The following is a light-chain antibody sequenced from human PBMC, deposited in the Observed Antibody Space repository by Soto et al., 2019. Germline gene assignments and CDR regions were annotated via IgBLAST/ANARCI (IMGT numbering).Light chain of an antibody. J-gene: IGLJ2*01. CDR3: ATWDTKLTAVV. V-gene: IGLV1-51*01. CDR1: SSNIGNNF. CDR2: DNS. Sequence: QSVLTQPPSMSAAPGQRVTISCSGSSSNIGNNFVSWYQQLPGTAPKLLIFDNSQRPSGIPDRFFGSKSGTSATLGITGPQTGDEAVYYCATWDTKLTAVVFGGGTKVTV.